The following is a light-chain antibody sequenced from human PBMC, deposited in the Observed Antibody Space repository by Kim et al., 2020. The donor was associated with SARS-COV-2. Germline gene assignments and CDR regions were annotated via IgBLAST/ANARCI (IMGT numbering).Light chain of an antibody. Sequence: EIVLTQSPGTLSLSPGERGTLSCRASQSVSSSYLAWYQQKPGQAPRLLIHGASGRATGIPDRFSGSGSGTDFTLTISRLEPEDFAVYYCQQFDTTPYTFGQGTKLEIK. CDR3: QQFDTTPYT. V-gene: IGKV3-20*01. CDR1: QSVSSSY. J-gene: IGKJ2*01. CDR2: GAS.